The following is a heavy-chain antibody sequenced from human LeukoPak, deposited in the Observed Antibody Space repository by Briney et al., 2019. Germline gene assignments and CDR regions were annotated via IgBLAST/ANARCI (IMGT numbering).Heavy chain of an antibody. CDR2: ISAYNGNT. V-gene: IGHV1-18*01. CDR3: AKDCHEDDYGGNPTFDAFDI. Sequence: ASVKVSCKASGYTFTSYGISWVRQAPGQGLEWMGWISAYNGNTNYAQKLQGRVTMTTDTSTSTAYMELRSLRSDDTAVYYCAKDCHEDDYGGNPTFDAFDIWGQGTMVTVSS. D-gene: IGHD4-23*01. J-gene: IGHJ3*02. CDR1: GYTFTSYG.